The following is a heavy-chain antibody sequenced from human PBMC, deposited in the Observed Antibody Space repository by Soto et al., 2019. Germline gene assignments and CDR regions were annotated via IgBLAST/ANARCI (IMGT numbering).Heavy chain of an antibody. Sequence: QVQLVESGGGVVQPGRSLRLSCAASGIDFATYGFHWFRQAPGKGLQWVSDISYDGDNIFYADSVKGRFTISRDNSKNTLFLQMNSLIPEDTAVYYCANSGNSQVWGQGTMVIVSS. CDR3: ANSGNSQV. CDR1: GIDFATYG. CDR2: ISYDGDNI. V-gene: IGHV3-30*18. D-gene: IGHD1-26*01. J-gene: IGHJ3*01.